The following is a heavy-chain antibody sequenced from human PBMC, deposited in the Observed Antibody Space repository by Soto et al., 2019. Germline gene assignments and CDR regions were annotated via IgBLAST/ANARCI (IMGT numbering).Heavy chain of an antibody. CDR2: ISGGGYTA. V-gene: IGHV3-23*01. CDR3: AKARGVATIKSNFDY. Sequence: GGSLRLSCVVSGLTFRSHAMYWVRQAPGQGLEWVAGISGGGYTAYYPDSVRGRFTISRDNSKNTVYLQIDNLRADDTAVYYCAKARGVATIKSNFDYWGQGTLVTVSS. J-gene: IGHJ4*02. D-gene: IGHD5-12*01. CDR1: GLTFRSHA.